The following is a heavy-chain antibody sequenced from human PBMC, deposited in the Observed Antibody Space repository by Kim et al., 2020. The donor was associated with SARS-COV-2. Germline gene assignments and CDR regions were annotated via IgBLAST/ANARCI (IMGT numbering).Heavy chain of an antibody. CDR2: ISWNSGSI. CDR1: GFTFDAYA. CDR3: AKDTCGGDCYIDY. V-gene: IGHV3-9*01. Sequence: GGSLRLSCAASGFTFDAYAMHWVRQAPGKGLEWVSGISWNSGSIGYADSVKCRFTISRDNAKNSLYLQMNSLRAEDTALYYCAKDTCGGDCYIDYWGQGTLGTVSS. J-gene: IGHJ4*02. D-gene: IGHD2-21*02.